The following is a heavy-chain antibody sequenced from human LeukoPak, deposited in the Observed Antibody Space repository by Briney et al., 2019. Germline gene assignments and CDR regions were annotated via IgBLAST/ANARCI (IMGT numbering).Heavy chain of an antibody. CDR3: TRDYGGNSGEDY. D-gene: IGHD4-23*01. CDR1: GFTFGDYA. J-gene: IGHJ4*02. CDR2: IRSKAYGGTT. Sequence: GGSLRLSCTTSGFTFGDYAMSWVRQAPGKGLEWVGFIRSKAYGGTTEYAASVKGRFFISRDDSKSIAYLHMNSLKTEDTAVYYCTRDYGGNSGEDYWGQGTLVTVSS. V-gene: IGHV3-49*04.